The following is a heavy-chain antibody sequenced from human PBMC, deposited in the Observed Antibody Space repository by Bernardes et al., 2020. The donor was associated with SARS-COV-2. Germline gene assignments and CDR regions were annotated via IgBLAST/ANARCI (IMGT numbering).Heavy chain of an antibody. CDR3: ARPRDTVYRMDV. J-gene: IGHJ6*02. Sequence: GECLKSSSHGAGYSITHYWITWVRPIPGKGLEWMGGIDPSDSYTKYSPSFQGHVTISADKSISTAYLQWSSLKASDTAMYYCARPRDTVYRMDVWGQGTTVTVSS. CDR1: GYSITHYW. CDR2: IDPSDSYT. V-gene: IGHV5-10-1*01.